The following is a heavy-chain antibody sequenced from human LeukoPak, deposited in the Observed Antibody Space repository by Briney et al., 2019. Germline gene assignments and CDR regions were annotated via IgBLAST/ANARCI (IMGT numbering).Heavy chain of an antibody. V-gene: IGHV3-30*02. Sequence: GGSLRLSRAASGFSFSSYGMHWVRQAPGKGLEWVAFIRNDGSSKQYTDSVKGRFTISRDNSKNTLCLQMNSLKSNDTAVYYCATFANWGRWFDPWGQGTLVTVSS. CDR1: GFSFSSYG. D-gene: IGHD7-27*01. CDR2: IRNDGSSK. CDR3: ATFANWGRWFDP. J-gene: IGHJ5*02.